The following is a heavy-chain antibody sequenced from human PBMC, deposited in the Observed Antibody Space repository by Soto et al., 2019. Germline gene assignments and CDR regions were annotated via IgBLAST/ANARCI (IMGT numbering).Heavy chain of an antibody. J-gene: IGHJ5*02. V-gene: IGHV3-73*01. Sequence: YGKGLECVCRIRSKTNNYATAYAASVKGRFTISRDDSKNTAYLQMNSLKSEDTVFFYCQADDRVLYP. CDR2: IRSKTNNYAT. D-gene: IGHD6-13*01. CDR3: QADDRVLYP.